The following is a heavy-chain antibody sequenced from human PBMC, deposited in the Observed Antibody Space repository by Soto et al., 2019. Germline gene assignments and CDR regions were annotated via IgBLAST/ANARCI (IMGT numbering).Heavy chain of an antibody. CDR3: ARDHRGIYGSGSYYIGDY. D-gene: IGHD3-10*01. J-gene: IGHJ4*02. V-gene: IGHV1-18*01. CDR2: ISAYNGNT. Sequence: QVQLVQSGAEVKKPGASVKVSCKASGYTFTSYGISWVRQAPGHGPERMGWISAYNGNTNYAQKRQGRVTMTTDTSTSTAYMELRSLRSDDTAVYYCARDHRGIYGSGSYYIGDYWGQGTLVTVSS. CDR1: GYTFTSYG.